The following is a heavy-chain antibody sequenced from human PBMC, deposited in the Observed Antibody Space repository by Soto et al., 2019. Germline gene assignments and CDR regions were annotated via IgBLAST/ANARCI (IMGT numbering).Heavy chain of an antibody. CDR3: ARESQYYDFWSGYSPGNWFDP. J-gene: IGHJ5*02. D-gene: IGHD3-3*01. CDR2: ISSSSSYI. CDR1: GFTFSSYS. Sequence: EVQLVESGGGLVKPGGSLRLSCAASGFTFSSYSMNWVRQAPGKGLEWVSSISSSSSYIYYADSVKGRFTISRDNAKNALYLQMNSLRAEDTAVYYCARESQYYDFWSGYSPGNWFDPWGQGTLVTVSS. V-gene: IGHV3-21*01.